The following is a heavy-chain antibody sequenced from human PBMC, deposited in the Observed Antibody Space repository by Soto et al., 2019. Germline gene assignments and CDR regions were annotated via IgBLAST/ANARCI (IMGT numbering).Heavy chain of an antibody. CDR1: GFTFSSYW. J-gene: IGHJ4*02. V-gene: IGHV3-7*05. D-gene: IGHD5-12*01. Sequence: GGSLRLSCAASGFTFSSYWMSWVRQAPGKGLEWVANIKQDGSEKYYVDSVKGRFTISRDNAKNSLYLQMNSLRAEDTAVYYCARAEEGGYSGYYFDYWGQGTLVTVSS. CDR3: ARAEEGGYSGYYFDY. CDR2: IKQDGSEK.